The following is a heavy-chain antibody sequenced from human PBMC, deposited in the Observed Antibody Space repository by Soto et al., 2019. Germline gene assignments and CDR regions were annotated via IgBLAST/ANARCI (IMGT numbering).Heavy chain of an antibody. CDR3: ASDNGVLYGMDV. Sequence: SEIQSLRCTVFGGYIGNLYGRRMILQPPGKGLEWIGYIYDSGSTNYNPSLKSRVTISVDTSKNQFSLKLSSVTAADTAVHYCASDNGVLYGMDVWGQGTTVTVSS. D-gene: IGHD2-8*01. CDR1: GGYIGNLY. CDR2: IYDSGST. V-gene: IGHV4-59*11. J-gene: IGHJ6*02.